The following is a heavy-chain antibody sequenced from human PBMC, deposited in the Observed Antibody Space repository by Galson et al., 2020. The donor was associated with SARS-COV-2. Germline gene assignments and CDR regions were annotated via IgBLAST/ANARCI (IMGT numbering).Heavy chain of an antibody. D-gene: IGHD2-21*01. CDR1: GGTFSSYA. CDR3: ARTDAAYCGGDCLFWPHAFDI. Sequence: SVKVSCKASGGTFSSYAISWVRQAPGQGLEWMGGIIPILGIANYAQKFQGRVTITADKSTSTAYMELSSLRSEDTAVYYCARTDAAYCGGDCLFWPHAFDIWGQGTMVTVSS. CDR2: IIPILGIA. J-gene: IGHJ3*02. V-gene: IGHV1-69*10.